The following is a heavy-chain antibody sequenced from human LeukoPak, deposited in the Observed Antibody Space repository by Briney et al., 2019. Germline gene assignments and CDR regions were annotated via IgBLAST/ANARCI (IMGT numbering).Heavy chain of an antibody. CDR1: GFTFSTYA. J-gene: IGHJ4*02. D-gene: IGHD3-10*01. CDR3: AKGTSWFGED. V-gene: IGHV3-23*01. CDR2: VTSDGRWT. Sequence: PGGSLRLSWAASGFTFSTYAMTWVRQAPGKGLEWVAAVTSDGRWTNYADSVKGRFTVSRDNSKDTLFMQMSSLRAEDTAVYYCAKGTSWFGEDWGLGTLVTVSS.